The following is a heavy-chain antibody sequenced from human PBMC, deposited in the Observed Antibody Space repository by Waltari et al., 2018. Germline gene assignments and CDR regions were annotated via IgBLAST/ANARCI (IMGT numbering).Heavy chain of an antibody. CDR2: IYHSGST. CDR1: GGSISGSNW. J-gene: IGHJ5*02. Sequence: QVQLQESGPGLVKPSGTLSLTCAVAGGSISGSNWWRWVRQPPGKGLEWIGEIYHSGSTNYNPSLKSRVTISVDKSKNQFSLKLSSVTAADTAVYYCARVGYSYGYRSWFDPWGQGTLVTVSS. V-gene: IGHV4-4*02. D-gene: IGHD5-18*01. CDR3: ARVGYSYGYRSWFDP.